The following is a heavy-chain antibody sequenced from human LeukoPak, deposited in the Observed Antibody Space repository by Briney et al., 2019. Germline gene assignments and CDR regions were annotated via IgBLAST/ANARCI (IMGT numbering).Heavy chain of an antibody. V-gene: IGHV3-53*01. D-gene: IGHD2-8*01. J-gene: IGHJ2*01. CDR1: GFTVSSNY. CDR2: IYKAGNT. CDR3: ARVLLDTNGDQYWYYDL. Sequence: GGSLRLSCAASGFTVSSNYMNWVRQAPGRGPEWVSVIYKAGNTFYADSVKGRFTMSRDNSKNTLYLQMKSLRAEDTAVYYCARVLLDTNGDQYWYYDLWGRGTLVTVSS.